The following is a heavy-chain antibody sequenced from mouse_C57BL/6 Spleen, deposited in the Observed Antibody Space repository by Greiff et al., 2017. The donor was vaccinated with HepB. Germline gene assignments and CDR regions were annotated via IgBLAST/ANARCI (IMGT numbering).Heavy chain of an antibody. CDR3: ARVGDYDSWFAY. D-gene: IGHD2-4*01. CDR2: IYPGSGST. CDR1: GYTFTSYW. V-gene: IGHV1-55*01. Sequence: VQLQQSGAELVKPGASVKMSCKASGYTFTSYWITWVKQRPGQGLEWIGDIYPGSGSTNYNEKFKSKATLTVDTSSSTAYMQLSSLTSEDSAVYCCARVGDYDSWFAYWGQGTLVTVSA. J-gene: IGHJ3*01.